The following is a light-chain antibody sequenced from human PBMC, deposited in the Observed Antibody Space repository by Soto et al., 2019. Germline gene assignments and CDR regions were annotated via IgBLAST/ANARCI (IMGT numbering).Light chain of an antibody. V-gene: IGKV1-5*01. CDR1: QSITGR. J-gene: IGKJ2*01. CDR2: DVS. Sequence: DIQMTQSPSTLSASIGDRVTLTCRARQSITGRLAWYEQKPGRTPTLLIYDVSIMESGVPARFSSSGSGTDYSLIISSLRHDDFATFYCQQYKDCPYTFGQGT. CDR3: QQYKDCPYT.